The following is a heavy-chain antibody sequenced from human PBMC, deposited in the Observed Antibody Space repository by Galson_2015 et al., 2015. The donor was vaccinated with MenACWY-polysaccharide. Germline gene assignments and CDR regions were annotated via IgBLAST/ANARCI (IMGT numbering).Heavy chain of an antibody. Sequence: SLRLSCAASGFTFSGNGMNWLRQAPGKGLEWVALIRHDGDAIHYIDAVKGRFAISRDNTKKSLYLEMNSLRHEDTAVYYCARNPSRHYLAAAAHWGQGALVTVSS. D-gene: IGHD6-13*01. CDR3: ARNPSRHYLAAAAH. V-gene: IGHV3-33*01. CDR1: GFTFSGNG. CDR2: IRHDGDAI. J-gene: IGHJ1*01.